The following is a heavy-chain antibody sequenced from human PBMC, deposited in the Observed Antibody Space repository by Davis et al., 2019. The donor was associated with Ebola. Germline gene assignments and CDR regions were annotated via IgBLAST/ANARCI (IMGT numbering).Heavy chain of an antibody. J-gene: IGHJ6*02. Sequence: PGGSLRLSCTVSGGSISSSDWWTWVRQPPGKGLEWIGEIFHSGSTNYNPSLKSRVTISVDKSKNQFSLKLSSVTAADTAVYYCARATAMPYYYYGMDVWGQGTTVTVSS. CDR3: ARATAMPYYYYGMDV. CDR2: IFHSGST. D-gene: IGHD5-18*01. CDR1: GGSISSSDW. V-gene: IGHV4-4*02.